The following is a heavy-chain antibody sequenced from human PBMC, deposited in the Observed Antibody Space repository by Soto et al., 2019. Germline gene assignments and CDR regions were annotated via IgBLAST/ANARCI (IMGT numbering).Heavy chain of an antibody. CDR1: GGTFDNFI. Sequence: QVQLVQSGAEVKEPGSSVRVSCKASGGTFDNFIMNWVRQTPGQGLEWMGGIVPMLGTPTYAEKFKGRVTISATGSTSTMYMEVTSLRSEDTAIYSCATTGTYSSSLSQSSGMDVWGQGPTVTVSS. D-gene: IGHD1-1*01. J-gene: IGHJ6*02. CDR3: ATTGTYSSSLSQSSGMDV. V-gene: IGHV1-69*01. CDR2: IVPMLGTP.